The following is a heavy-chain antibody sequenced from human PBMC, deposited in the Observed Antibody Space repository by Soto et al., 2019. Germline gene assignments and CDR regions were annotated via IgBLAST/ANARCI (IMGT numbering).Heavy chain of an antibody. J-gene: IGHJ4*02. CDR2: VFHKGIT. CDR3: AREAAVPGEADRFDY. Sequence: SETLSLTCSVSGDSIKSNVWWSWVRQSPGKALEWIGEVFHKGITNYDPSLWGRVTMSVDKANNQFSLMLTSVTAADTGIYYCAREAAVPGEADRFDYWGKGIWVTVSS. V-gene: IGHV4-4*02. CDR1: GDSIKSNVW. D-gene: IGHD2-15*01.